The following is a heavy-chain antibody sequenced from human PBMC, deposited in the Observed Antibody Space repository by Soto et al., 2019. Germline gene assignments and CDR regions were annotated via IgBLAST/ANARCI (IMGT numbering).Heavy chain of an antibody. CDR2: IIPNLGIA. Sequence: QVQLVESGAEVKKPGSSVKVSCKASGGTFSSYTISWVRQAPGQGLEWMGRIIPNLGIANYAQKFQGRVTITTDKSTSTAYMELSSLRSEDTDVYYCARDSGETTMVRGPPCLWGQGTLVTVSS. J-gene: IGHJ4*02. D-gene: IGHD3-10*01. CDR1: GGTFSSYT. V-gene: IGHV1-69*08. CDR3: ARDSGETTMVRGPPCL.